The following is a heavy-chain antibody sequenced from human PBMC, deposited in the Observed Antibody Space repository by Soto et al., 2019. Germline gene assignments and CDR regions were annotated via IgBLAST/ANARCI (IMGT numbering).Heavy chain of an antibody. CDR3: ARGVNFWSGYSPFDY. CDR2: IYYSGST. J-gene: IGHJ4*02. V-gene: IGHV4-61*01. CDR1: GGSVSSSSYY. Sequence: QVQLQESGPGLLKPSETLSLACSVSGGSVSSSSYYWSGIRQPPGKGLEWIGYIYYSGSTNYNPSLKSRVTISVDTSKNQFSLKLSSVTAADTAVYYCARGVNFWSGYSPFDYWGQGTLVTVSS. D-gene: IGHD3-3*01.